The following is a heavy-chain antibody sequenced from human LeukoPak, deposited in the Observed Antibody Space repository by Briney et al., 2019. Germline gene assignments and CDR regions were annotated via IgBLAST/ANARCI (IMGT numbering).Heavy chain of an antibody. CDR1: GGSVSSGSYY. CDR3: ARAGSGAGSHFGD. V-gene: IGHV4-61*01. D-gene: IGHD3-3*01. J-gene: IGHJ4*02. Sequence: SETLSLTCTVSGGSVSSGSYYWSWIRQPPGKGLEWIGYIYYSGSTNYNPSLKSRVTISVDTSKNQFSLKLSSVTAADTAVYYCARAGSGAGSHFGDWGQGTLVTVSS. CDR2: IYYSGST.